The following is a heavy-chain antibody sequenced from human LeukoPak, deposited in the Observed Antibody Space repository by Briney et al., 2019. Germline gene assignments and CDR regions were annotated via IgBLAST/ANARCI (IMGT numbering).Heavy chain of an antibody. Sequence: ASVKVSCKASGGTFSSYATSWVRQAPGQGLEWMGGTIPIFGTANYAQKFQGRVTITADESTSTAYMELSSLRSEDTAVYYCARSKVRGVIDYWGQGTLVTVSS. J-gene: IGHJ4*02. D-gene: IGHD3-10*01. CDR1: GGTFSSYA. V-gene: IGHV1-69*13. CDR3: ARSKVRGVIDY. CDR2: TIPIFGTA.